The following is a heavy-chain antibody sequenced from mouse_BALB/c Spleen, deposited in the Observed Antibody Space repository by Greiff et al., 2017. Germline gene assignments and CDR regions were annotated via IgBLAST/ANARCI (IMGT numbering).Heavy chain of an antibody. CDR1: GYTFTDYY. Sequence: EVQLQESGPELVKPGASVKMSCKASGYTFTDYYMDWVKQSHGESFEWIGRVNPYNGGTSYNQKFKGKATLTVDKSSSTAYMELNSLTSEDSAVYYCARGSSPYWYFDVWGAGTTVTVSS. CDR3: ARGSSPYWYFDV. V-gene: IGHV1-19*01. J-gene: IGHJ1*01. D-gene: IGHD1-1*01. CDR2: VNPYNGGT.